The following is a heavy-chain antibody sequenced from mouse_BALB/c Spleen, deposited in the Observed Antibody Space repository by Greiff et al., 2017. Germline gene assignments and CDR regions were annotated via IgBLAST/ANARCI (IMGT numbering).Heavy chain of an antibody. CDR2: ISSGGSYT. V-gene: IGHV5-6*01. CDR3: AREGGTGTFAY. D-gene: IGHD4-1*01. J-gene: IGHJ3*01. CDR1: GFTFSSYG. Sequence: EVKLMESGGDLVKPGGSLKLSCAASGFTFSSYGMSWVRQTPDKRLEWVATISSGGSYTYYPDSVKGRFTISRDNAKNTLYLQMSSLKSEDTAMYYCAREGGTGTFAYWGQGTLVTVSA.